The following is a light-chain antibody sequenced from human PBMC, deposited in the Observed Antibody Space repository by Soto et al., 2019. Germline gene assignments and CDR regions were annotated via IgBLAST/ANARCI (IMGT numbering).Light chain of an antibody. Sequence: DIQMTQXPSTLSASVGDRVTITCRASQSXSSXLAWYQQKPGKAPKLLIYDASSLESGVPSRFSGSGSGTEFTLTISSLQPDDFATYYCQQYNSYSRTFGQGTKVEIK. CDR1: QSXSSX. J-gene: IGKJ1*01. CDR3: QQYNSYSRT. CDR2: DAS. V-gene: IGKV1-5*01.